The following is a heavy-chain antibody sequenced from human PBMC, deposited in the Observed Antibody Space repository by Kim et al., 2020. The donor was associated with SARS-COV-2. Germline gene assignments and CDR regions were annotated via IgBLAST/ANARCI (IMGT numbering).Heavy chain of an antibody. CDR3: VKGVKTTVVRYVFDY. Sequence: GGSLRLSCSASGFTFSSYAMHWVRQAPGKGLEYVSAISSNGGSTYYADSVKGRFTISRDNSKNTLYLQMSSLRAEDTAVYYCVKGVKTTVVRYVFDYWGQGTLVTVSS. D-gene: IGHD4-17*01. V-gene: IGHV3-64D*06. CDR2: ISSNGGST. J-gene: IGHJ4*02. CDR1: GFTFSSYA.